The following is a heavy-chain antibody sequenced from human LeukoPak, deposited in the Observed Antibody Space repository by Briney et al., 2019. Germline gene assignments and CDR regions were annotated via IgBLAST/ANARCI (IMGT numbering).Heavy chain of an antibody. D-gene: IGHD3-16*01. V-gene: IGHV3-23*01. J-gene: IGHJ3*01. Sequence: GGSLRLSCAASGFTFNDFAMTWVRQAPGKGLEWVSSIGDAGTYYADSVKGRFTISRDNSKNMLYLQLNSLRAGDTAMYYCAKNLGPFDVRGQGTMVTVSS. CDR2: IGDAGT. CDR3: AKNLGPFDV. CDR1: GFTFNDFA.